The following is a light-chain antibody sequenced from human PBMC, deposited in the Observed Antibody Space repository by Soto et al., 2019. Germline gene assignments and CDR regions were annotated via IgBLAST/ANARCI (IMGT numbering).Light chain of an antibody. Sequence: DVVMTQSPLSLPVTLGQPASISCRSSQSLGYSDGNTYLAWYQQKEGRAPKLLMYDASTLESGVPPRFSGSRSGTEFTLTISSLQPDDCGTYYCQQYNSFLSVTFGQGTKVDIK. CDR1: QSLGYSDGNTY. J-gene: IGKJ1*01. V-gene: IGKV2D-30*01. CDR3: QQYNSFLSVT. CDR2: DAS.